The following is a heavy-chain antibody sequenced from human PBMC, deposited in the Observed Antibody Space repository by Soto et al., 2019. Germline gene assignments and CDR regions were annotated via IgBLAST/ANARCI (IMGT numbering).Heavy chain of an antibody. Sequence: SETLSLTCTVSGGSISSSSYYWGWIRQPPGKGLEWIGSIYYSGITYYNPSLKSRVTISVDASKNQFSLKLSSVTAADTAVYYCARNLFYDFSNNWFDPWGQGTLVTVSS. V-gene: IGHV4-39*01. CDR1: GGSISSSSYY. CDR2: IYYSGIT. D-gene: IGHD3-3*01. CDR3: ARNLFYDFSNNWFDP. J-gene: IGHJ5*02.